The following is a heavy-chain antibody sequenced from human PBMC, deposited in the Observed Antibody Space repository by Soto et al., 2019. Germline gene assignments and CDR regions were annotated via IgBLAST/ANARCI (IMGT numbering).Heavy chain of an antibody. Sequence: EVQLLESGGGLVQPGGSLRLSCAASGFTFSSYAISWVRQAPGKGLEWVSGISGSGGSTYYADSVKGLLTISRDNSKNTLYLQMNSLRAEYTAVYYCAKYIGSSTYYDFWSGLFDYWGQGTLVTVSS. D-gene: IGHD3-3*01. CDR3: AKYIGSSTYYDFWSGLFDY. J-gene: IGHJ4*02. CDR2: ISGSGGST. CDR1: GFTFSSYA. V-gene: IGHV3-23*01.